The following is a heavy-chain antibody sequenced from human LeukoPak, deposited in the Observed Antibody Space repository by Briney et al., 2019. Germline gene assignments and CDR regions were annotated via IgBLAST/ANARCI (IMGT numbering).Heavy chain of an antibody. V-gene: IGHV3-30*04. Sequence: GRSLRLSCAASGFTFSSHAMHWVRQAPGQGLEWVAEISHDGGGKYYGDSAKGRLTISRDNSKNTLYLQMSSLRPEDTAVYYCARDFHGLDVWGQGTTVTVS. CDR1: GFTFSSHA. J-gene: IGHJ6*01. CDR2: ISHDGGGK. CDR3: ARDFHGLDV.